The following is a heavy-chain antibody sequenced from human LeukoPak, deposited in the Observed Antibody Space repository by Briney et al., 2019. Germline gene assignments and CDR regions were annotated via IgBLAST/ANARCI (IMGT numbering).Heavy chain of an antibody. J-gene: IGHJ3*02. V-gene: IGHV3-30-3*01. Sequence: GGSLRLSCAASGFTFSNYVLHWVRQAPGKGLEWVAFMSYDGSNKYYADSVKGRFTISRDNSKNTMYLQMNSLRAEDTAVYYCARETEEQLGPDALDIWGQGTMVTVSS. D-gene: IGHD6-13*01. CDR2: MSYDGSNK. CDR1: GFTFSNYV. CDR3: ARETEEQLGPDALDI.